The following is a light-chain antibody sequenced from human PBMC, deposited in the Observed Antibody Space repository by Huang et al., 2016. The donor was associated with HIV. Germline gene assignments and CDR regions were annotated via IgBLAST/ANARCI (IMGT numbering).Light chain of an antibody. CDR2: GAS. CDR3: QQYDKWPGT. J-gene: IGKJ2*01. Sequence: EVMMTQSPATLSVSRGDKASRSCRARQRGGVNLAWYQQKPGQAPTLLIYGASDRATGISARFSGSGSGTDFTLTISSLQSEDSAVYFCQQYDKWPGTFGQGTRLQI. V-gene: IGKV3-15*01. CDR1: QRGGVN.